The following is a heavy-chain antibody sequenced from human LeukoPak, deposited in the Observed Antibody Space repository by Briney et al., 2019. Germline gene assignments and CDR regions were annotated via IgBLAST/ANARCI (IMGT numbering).Heavy chain of an antibody. Sequence: PSETLSLTCAVYGGSFSGYYWSWIRQPPGKGLEWIGEINHSGSTNYNPSLKSRVTISVDTSKNQFSLKLSSVTAADTAVYYCARAVLRYFDCRFDYWGQGTLVTVSS. V-gene: IGHV4-34*01. D-gene: IGHD3-9*01. J-gene: IGHJ4*02. CDR1: GGSFSGYY. CDR2: INHSGST. CDR3: ARAVLRYFDCRFDY.